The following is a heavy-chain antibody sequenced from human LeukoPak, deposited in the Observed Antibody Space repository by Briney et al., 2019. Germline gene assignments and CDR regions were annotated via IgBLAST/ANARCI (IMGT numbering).Heavy chain of an antibody. Sequence: ASVKVSCKASGYTFTSYAMHWVRQAPGQRLEWMGWINAGNGNTKYSQKFQGRVTITRDTSASTAYMELSSLRSEDTAVYYCASSLMVRGGEGYYFDYWGQGTLVTVSS. CDR3: ASSLMVRGGEGYYFDY. V-gene: IGHV1-3*01. CDR2: INAGNGNT. D-gene: IGHD3-10*01. CDR1: GYTFTSYA. J-gene: IGHJ4*02.